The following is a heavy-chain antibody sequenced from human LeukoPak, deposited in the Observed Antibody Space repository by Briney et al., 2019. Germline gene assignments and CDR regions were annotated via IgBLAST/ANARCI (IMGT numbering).Heavy chain of an antibody. D-gene: IGHD3-22*01. Sequence: PGGSLRLSCAASGFTFSSHWMSWVRQAPGKGLEWVSGISGSGDNTYYADSVKGRFTISRDNSKNTLYVQVNSLGTEDTAAYCCAKGSYYDSSGSFYFDYWGQGTLVTVPS. CDR3: AKGSYYDSSGSFYFDY. CDR2: ISGSGDNT. CDR1: GFTFSSHW. J-gene: IGHJ4*02. V-gene: IGHV3-23*01.